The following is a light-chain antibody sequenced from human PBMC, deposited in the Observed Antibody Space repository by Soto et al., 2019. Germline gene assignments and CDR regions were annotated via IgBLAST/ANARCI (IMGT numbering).Light chain of an antibody. Sequence: DIVLTQSPGTLSLSPGERATLSCRASQTIRTASLAWYQQKPGQAPRLLIYGVSTRATGIPDRFSGSGSGTDFTLTINRLEPEDFAVYYCQQYDGSSTTFGQGTKVDI. CDR2: GVS. CDR1: QTIRTAS. J-gene: IGKJ1*01. CDR3: QQYDGSSTT. V-gene: IGKV3-20*01.